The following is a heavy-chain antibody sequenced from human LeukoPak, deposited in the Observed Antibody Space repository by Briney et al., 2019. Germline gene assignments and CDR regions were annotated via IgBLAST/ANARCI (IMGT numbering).Heavy chain of an antibody. Sequence: GGSLRLSCAASGFTFHTYALGWVRQAPGKGLEWVSYISNSTIYYADSVKGRFTISRDNAKNSLYLQMNSLRAEDTAVYYCARDWDIVVVPDSPPGDAFDIWGQGTMVTVSS. CDR2: ISNSTI. J-gene: IGHJ3*02. D-gene: IGHD2-15*01. CDR3: ARDWDIVVVPDSPPGDAFDI. CDR1: GFTFHTYA. V-gene: IGHV3-48*04.